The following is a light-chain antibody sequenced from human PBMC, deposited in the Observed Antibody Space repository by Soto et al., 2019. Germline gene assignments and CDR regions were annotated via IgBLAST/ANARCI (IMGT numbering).Light chain of an antibody. CDR1: QSVFSS. CDR2: GAA. J-gene: IGKJ2*01. Sequence: EIVMTQSPATLSVSPGERVTLSCRASQSVFSSLAWFQQKPGQAPRLLIYGAATRATGIPARFSGGGSGTEFTLTISSLQSEDFAVYYCQQRSNWPPMYTFGQGTKLEIK. V-gene: IGKV3-15*01. CDR3: QQRSNWPPMYT.